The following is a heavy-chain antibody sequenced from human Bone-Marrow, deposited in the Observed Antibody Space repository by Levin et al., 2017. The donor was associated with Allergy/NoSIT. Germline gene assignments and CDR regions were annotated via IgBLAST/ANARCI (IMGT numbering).Heavy chain of an antibody. D-gene: IGHD3-10*01. V-gene: IGHV4-61*02. CDR3: ARALLGFREPLVNAIDL. J-gene: IGHJ3*01. CDR1: GASIRTGTYS. Sequence: SQTLSLPCAVSGASIRTGTYSWNWIRQTAGSRLEWIGRIFPSGSTHYNPSLKSRLTISVDTSKNQFSLRLTSVTAADTAVYYCARALLGFREPLVNAIDLWGQGTMVTVSS. CDR2: IFPSGST.